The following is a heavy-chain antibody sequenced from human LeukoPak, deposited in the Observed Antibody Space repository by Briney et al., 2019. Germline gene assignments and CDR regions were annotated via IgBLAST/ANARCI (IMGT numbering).Heavy chain of an antibody. J-gene: IGHJ4*02. Sequence: GASVKVSCKASGGTFSRSAVNWVRQAPGQGLEWMGGIIPMFRTANYAQKFRGRVTITADESTSTAYMELNRLRSEDTAVYYCARDASIHDSNSYYFLWWGQGTLVTVSS. V-gene: IGHV1-69*01. CDR2: IIPMFRTA. CDR1: GGTFSRSA. CDR3: ARDASIHDSNSYYFLW. D-gene: IGHD3-22*01.